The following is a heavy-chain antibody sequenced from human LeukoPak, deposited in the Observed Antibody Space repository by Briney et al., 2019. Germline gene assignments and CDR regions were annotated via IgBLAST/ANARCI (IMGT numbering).Heavy chain of an antibody. Sequence: PSETLSLTCTVSGGSITSYYWSWTRQPAGKGLEWIGRIYSSGSTNHNPSLKSRVTMSIDTSKNQFSLTLSSVTAADTAVYYCARGLRSLDYWGQGTLVTVSS. D-gene: IGHD5-12*01. CDR3: ARGLRSLDY. V-gene: IGHV4-4*07. CDR1: GGSITSYY. J-gene: IGHJ4*02. CDR2: IYSSGST.